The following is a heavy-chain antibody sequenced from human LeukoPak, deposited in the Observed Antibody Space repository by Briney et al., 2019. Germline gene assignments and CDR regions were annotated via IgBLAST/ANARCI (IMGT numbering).Heavy chain of an antibody. CDR1: GFTFSSYA. V-gene: IGHV3-23*01. CDR2: ISGSGGST. Sequence: GGSLRLSCAASGFTFSSYAISWVRQAPGKGLEWVSAISGSGGSTYYADSVQGRFNISRDNSKNKMYLQMNSLRAEDTAVYYCAKDGDSGEYFQHWGQGTLVTVSS. J-gene: IGHJ1*01. CDR3: AKDGDSGEYFQH. D-gene: IGHD7-27*01.